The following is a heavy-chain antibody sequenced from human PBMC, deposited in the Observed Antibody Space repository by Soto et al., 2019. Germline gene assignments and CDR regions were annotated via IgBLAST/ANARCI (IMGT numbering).Heavy chain of an antibody. CDR1: GGSIGGYY. V-gene: IGHV4-59*13. D-gene: IGHD2-21*02. CDR2: MYNTGST. CDR3: ARDLWGYCRNDCYPLHV. Sequence: SETLSLTCTVSGGSIGGYYWSWIRQRPGKGLEWIGYMYNTGSTVYNPSFKSRVTISVDTSKNQFSLKLNSVTAADTAVYYCARDLWGYCRNDCYPLHVWGKCTKVTVS. J-gene: IGHJ6*03.